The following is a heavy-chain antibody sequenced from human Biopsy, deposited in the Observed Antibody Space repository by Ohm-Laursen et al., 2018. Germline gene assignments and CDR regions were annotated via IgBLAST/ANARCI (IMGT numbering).Heavy chain of an antibody. V-gene: IGHV1-2*07. CDR3: ARGPLGPLLEWLLFQTSIDV. Sequence: SVKVSCKASGYTFIDYYIHWVRQAPGQGLERMGWVNPNNGDKKFAPDFQGRLTMTRDKSISTACMELIRLRSDDTAVYYCARGPLGPLLEWLLFQTSIDVLGQGTTVTVSS. D-gene: IGHD3-3*01. CDR2: VNPNNGDK. CDR1: GYTFIDYY. J-gene: IGHJ6*02.